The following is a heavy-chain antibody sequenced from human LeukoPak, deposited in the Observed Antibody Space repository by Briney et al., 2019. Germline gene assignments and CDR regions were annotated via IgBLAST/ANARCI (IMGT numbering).Heavy chain of an antibody. CDR2: ISGNSDTI. Sequence: PGGSLRLSCAASGFTFSSYSMNWVRQAPRKGLEWVSYISGNSDTIYYADSVKGRFTISRDNAKNSLYLQMNSLRAEDTAVYYCARDSYGDYYFDYWSQGTLVTVSS. CDR1: GFTFSSYS. V-gene: IGHV3-48*01. J-gene: IGHJ4*02. CDR3: ARDSYGDYYFDY. D-gene: IGHD4-17*01.